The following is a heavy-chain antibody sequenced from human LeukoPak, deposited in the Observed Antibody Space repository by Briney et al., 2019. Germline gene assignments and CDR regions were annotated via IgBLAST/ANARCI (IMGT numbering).Heavy chain of an antibody. D-gene: IGHD3-10*01. CDR1: GFTFSSYG. V-gene: IGHV3-30*18. Sequence: GGSLRLSCAASGFTFSSYGMHWVRQAPGKGLEWVAVISHDGSNKYYADSVKGRFTISRDNSKNTLYLQMNSLRAEDTAVYYCAKDLGDYYGSGSYIPDYYYGMDVWGKGTTVTVSS. CDR2: ISHDGSNK. CDR3: AKDLGDYYGSGSYIPDYYYGMDV. J-gene: IGHJ6*04.